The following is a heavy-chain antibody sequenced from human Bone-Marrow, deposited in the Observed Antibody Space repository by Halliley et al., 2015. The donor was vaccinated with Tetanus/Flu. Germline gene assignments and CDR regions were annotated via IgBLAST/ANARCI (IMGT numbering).Heavy chain of an antibody. Sequence: GWVSVFYNDGRTYYGDSVKGRFTTSRDNSKNMLFLQMNTVRVEDTAVYYCAREGDYSSFFQWGQGTLVAVSS. CDR3: AREGDYSSFFQ. J-gene: IGHJ4*02. D-gene: IGHD4-4*01. CDR2: FYNDGRT. V-gene: IGHV3-53*01.